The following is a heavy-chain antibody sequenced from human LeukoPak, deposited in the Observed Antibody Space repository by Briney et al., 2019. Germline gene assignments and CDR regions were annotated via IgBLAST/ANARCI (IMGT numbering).Heavy chain of an antibody. D-gene: IGHD2-15*01. CDR2: IYTSGST. CDR1: GGSISSYY. Sequence: SETLSLTCTVSGGSISSYYWSWIRQPAGKGLEWIGRIYTSGSTNYNPSLKSRVTMSVDTSKNQFSLKLSSVTAADTAVYYCARNRPKYCSGGSCYSPTYYYYYMDVWGKGTTVTVSS. CDR3: ARNRPKYCSGGSCYSPTYYYYYMDV. V-gene: IGHV4-4*07. J-gene: IGHJ6*03.